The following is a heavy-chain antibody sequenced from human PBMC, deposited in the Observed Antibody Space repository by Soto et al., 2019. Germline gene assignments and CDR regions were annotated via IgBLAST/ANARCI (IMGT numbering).Heavy chain of an antibody. CDR3: ARDLAKGGGSAGFDY. D-gene: IGHD1-26*01. Sequence: ASVKVSFQASGDTFTANYIHWLRQAPGQGFEWMGWINPKSGGTKYPQKFQGRVTMTRDTSLSTVYMTLTRLTSDDTAVYYCARDLAKGGGSAGFDYWGQGTLVTVSS. CDR2: INPKSGGT. CDR1: GDTFTANY. J-gene: IGHJ4*02. V-gene: IGHV1-2*02.